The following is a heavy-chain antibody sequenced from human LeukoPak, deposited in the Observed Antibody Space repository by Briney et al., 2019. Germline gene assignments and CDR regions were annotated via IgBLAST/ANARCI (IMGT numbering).Heavy chain of an antibody. CDR3: ARDLREGFDHYYDSSGYYYRFRVVAFDI. J-gene: IGHJ3*02. CDR2: IYYSGST. CDR1: GGSISSYY. Sequence: SETLSLTCTVSGGSISSYYWSWIRQPPGKGLEWIGYIYYSGSTNYNPSLKSRVTISVDTSKNQFSLKLSSVTAADTAVYYCARDLREGFDHYYDSSGYYYRFRVVAFDIWGQGTMVTVSS. D-gene: IGHD3-22*01. V-gene: IGHV4-59*01.